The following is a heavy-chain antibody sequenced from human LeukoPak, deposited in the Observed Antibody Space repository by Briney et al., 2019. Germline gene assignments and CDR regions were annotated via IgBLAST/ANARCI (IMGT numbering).Heavy chain of an antibody. CDR1: GFIVSSNY. CDR3: ARGPIVGPTKGFDP. V-gene: IGHV3-53*01. Sequence: GGSLRLSCAASGFIVSSNYMSWVRQAPGKGLEWVSVIYSGGATYYADSVKGRFTISRDNSKNMLYLQMNSLRAEDTAVYYCARGPIVGPTKGFDPWGQGTLVTVSS. J-gene: IGHJ5*02. D-gene: IGHD1-26*01. CDR2: IYSGGAT.